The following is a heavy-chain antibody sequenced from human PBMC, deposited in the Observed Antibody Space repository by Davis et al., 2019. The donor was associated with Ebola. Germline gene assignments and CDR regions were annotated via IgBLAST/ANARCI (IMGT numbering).Heavy chain of an antibody. CDR2: IYHSGST. CDR3: ARGARMITFGGVIVTADAFDI. D-gene: IGHD3-16*02. V-gene: IGHV4-38-2*02. CDR1: GYSISSGYY. Sequence: PSETLSLTCTVSGYSISSGYYWGWIRQPPGKGLEWIGSIYHSGSTNYNPSLKSRVTMSVDTSKNQFSLRLSSVTAADTAVYYCARGARMITFGGVIVTADAFDIWGQGTMVTVSS. J-gene: IGHJ3*02.